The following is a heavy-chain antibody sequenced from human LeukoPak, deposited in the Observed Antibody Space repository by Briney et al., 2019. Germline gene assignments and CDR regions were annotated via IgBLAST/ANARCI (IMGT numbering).Heavy chain of an antibody. CDR1: GGSISTSGYY. Sequence: SQTLSLTCTVSGGSISTSGYYWGWIRQPPGKGLEWIGIIYYSGTTYYNQSLKSRVTISVDTSKNQFSLTVNSVTAADTAVYYCARGLGYCTGATCYSFDSWGQGTLVTVSS. J-gene: IGHJ4*02. CDR3: ARGLGYCTGATCYSFDS. V-gene: IGHV4-39*01. CDR2: IYYSGTT. D-gene: IGHD2-8*02.